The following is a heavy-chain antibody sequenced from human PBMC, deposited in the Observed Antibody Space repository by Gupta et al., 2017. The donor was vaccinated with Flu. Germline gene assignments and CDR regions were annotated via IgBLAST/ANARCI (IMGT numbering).Heavy chain of an antibody. V-gene: IGHV3-23*01. D-gene: IGHD3-22*01. Sequence: FTISRDNSKNTLYLQMNSLRAEDTAVYYCAKGPFYDSSGYVDYWGQGTLVTVSS. J-gene: IGHJ4*02. CDR3: AKGPFYDSSGYVDY.